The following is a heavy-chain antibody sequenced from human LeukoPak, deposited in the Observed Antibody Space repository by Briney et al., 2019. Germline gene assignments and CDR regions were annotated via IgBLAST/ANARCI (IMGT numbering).Heavy chain of an antibody. CDR3: AKAEDSILTGAYYGMDV. V-gene: IGHV3-30*18. J-gene: IGHJ6*02. D-gene: IGHD3-9*01. Sequence: HSGGSLRLSCAASGFTFSSYGMHWVRQAPGKGLEWVAVISYDGSNKYYADSVKGRFTISRDNSKNTLYLQMNSLRAEDTAVYYCAKAEDSILTGAYYGMDVWGQGTTVTVSS. CDR1: GFTFSSYG. CDR2: ISYDGSNK.